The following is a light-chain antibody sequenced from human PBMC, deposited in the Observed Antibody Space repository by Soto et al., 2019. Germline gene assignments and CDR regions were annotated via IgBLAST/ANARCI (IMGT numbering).Light chain of an antibody. V-gene: IGKV2-28*01. CDR3: MQALQTPPCT. J-gene: IGKJ1*01. CDR1: QSLLQSNGYTY. Sequence: DIVMTQSPLSLPVTPGEPASISCRSSQSLLQSNGYTYLDWYLQKSGQSPQLLIYLTSIRASGVPDRFNGSGSGTDFTLKISKVEAEDVGVYYCMQALQTPPCTFGQGTKVDIK. CDR2: LTS.